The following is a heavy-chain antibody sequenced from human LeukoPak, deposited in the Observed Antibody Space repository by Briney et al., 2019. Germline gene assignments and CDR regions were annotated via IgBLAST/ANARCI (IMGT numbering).Heavy chain of an antibody. Sequence: GASLQISCQGSGYSFTSYWIGWVRQLPGKGLEWMGIIYPGDSDTRYSPSFQGQVTISADKSISTAYLQWSSLKASDTAMYYCARRFCSSTSCYLTPFDYWGQGTLVTVSS. D-gene: IGHD2-2*01. CDR3: ARRFCSSTSCYLTPFDY. CDR1: GYSFTSYW. J-gene: IGHJ4*02. CDR2: IYPGDSDT. V-gene: IGHV5-51*01.